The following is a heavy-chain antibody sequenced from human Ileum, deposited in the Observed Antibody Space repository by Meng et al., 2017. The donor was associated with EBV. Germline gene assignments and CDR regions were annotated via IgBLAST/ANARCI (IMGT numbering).Heavy chain of an antibody. V-gene: IGHV4-4*02. D-gene: IGHD3-22*01. CDR3: ARESYSDSSGYYSLDY. Sequence: VPVQESGPGLVKPSGTLSLTCAVSGGSISSSNWWSWVRQAPGKGLEWIGEIHHTESTNYNPSLKSRVTISVDKSKNQFSLKLSSVTAADTAVYYCARESYSDSSGYYSLDYWGQGSLVTVSS. CDR2: IHHTEST. CDR1: GGSISSSNW. J-gene: IGHJ4*02.